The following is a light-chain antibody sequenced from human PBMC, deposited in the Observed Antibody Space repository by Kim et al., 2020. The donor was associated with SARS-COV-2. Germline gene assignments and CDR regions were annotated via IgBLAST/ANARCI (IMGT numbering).Light chain of an antibody. J-gene: IGKJ1*01. CDR1: QSVSRSF. V-gene: IGKV3-20*01. Sequence: SPGEGATLSCRDSQSVSRSFLAGYQQKPGQAPRLLSYGASIRATGIPDRFSGSGSGTDFTLTISRLEPEDFAVYFCQQYDSTPRTFGHGTKVDIK. CDR3: QQYDSTPRT. CDR2: GAS.